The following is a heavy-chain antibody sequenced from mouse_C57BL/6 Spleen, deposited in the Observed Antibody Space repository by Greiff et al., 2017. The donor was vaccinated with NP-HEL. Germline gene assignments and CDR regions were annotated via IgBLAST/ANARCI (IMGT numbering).Heavy chain of an antibody. CDR2: INPNNGGT. CDR1: GYTFTDYY. Sequence: VQLQQSGPELVKPGASVKISCKASGYTFTDYYMNWVKQSHGKSLEWIGDINPNNGGTSYNQKFKGKATLTVDKSSSTAYMELRSLTSEDSAVYYCARGIYDGYYEFAYWGQGTLVTVSA. J-gene: IGHJ3*01. V-gene: IGHV1-26*01. D-gene: IGHD2-3*01. CDR3: ARGIYDGYYEFAY.